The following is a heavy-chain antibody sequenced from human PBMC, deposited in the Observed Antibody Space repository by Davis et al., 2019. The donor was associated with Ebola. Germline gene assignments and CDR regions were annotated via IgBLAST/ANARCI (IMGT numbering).Heavy chain of an antibody. CDR1: GYPFTTHG. CDR3: ARLGSAPFDY. CDR2: ISPNTGGT. J-gene: IGHJ4*02. D-gene: IGHD1-26*01. Sequence: ASVKVSCKASGYPFTTHGISWVRQAPGEGLEWVGWISPNTGGTIYAQKFQDRVTMTRDTSISTAYMELSRLRSDDTAVYYCARLGSAPFDYWGQGTLVTVSS. V-gene: IGHV1-2*02.